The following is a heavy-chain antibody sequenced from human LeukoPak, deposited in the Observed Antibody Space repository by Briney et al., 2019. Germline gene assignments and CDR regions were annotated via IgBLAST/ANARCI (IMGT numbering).Heavy chain of an antibody. J-gene: IGHJ5*02. Sequence: ASVKVSCKASGYTFTGYYMHWVRQAPGQGLEWMGWINPNSGGTNYAQKFQGRVTMTRDTSISTAYMELSRLRSDDTAVYYCARAGLTVTTYWFDPWGQGTLVTVSS. CDR2: INPNSGGT. CDR1: GYTFTGYY. CDR3: ARAGLTVTTYWFDP. D-gene: IGHD4-17*01. V-gene: IGHV1-2*02.